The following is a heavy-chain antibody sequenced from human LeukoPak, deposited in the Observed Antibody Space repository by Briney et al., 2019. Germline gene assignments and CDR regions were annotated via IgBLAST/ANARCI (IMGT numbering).Heavy chain of an antibody. D-gene: IGHD3-10*01. CDR2: ISGSGGST. Sequence: GGTLRLSCAASGFTFSSYGMSWVRPAPGKGLEWVSAISGSGGSTYYADSVKGRFTISRDNSKNTLYLQMGSLRAEDMAVYYCAREGGLLWFGELSYWGQGTLVTVSS. CDR3: AREGGLLWFGELSY. CDR1: GFTFSSYG. V-gene: IGHV3-23*01. J-gene: IGHJ4*02.